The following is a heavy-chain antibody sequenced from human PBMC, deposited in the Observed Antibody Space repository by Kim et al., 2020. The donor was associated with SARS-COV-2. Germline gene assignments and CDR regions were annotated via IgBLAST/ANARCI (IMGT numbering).Heavy chain of an antibody. D-gene: IGHD3-22*01. Sequence: YNTSLKSRVTISVDTSKNQFSLKLSAVTDADTAVYYCAREQVTMITGSDYWGQGTLVTVSS. J-gene: IGHJ4*02. CDR3: AREQVTMITGSDY. V-gene: IGHV4-39*02.